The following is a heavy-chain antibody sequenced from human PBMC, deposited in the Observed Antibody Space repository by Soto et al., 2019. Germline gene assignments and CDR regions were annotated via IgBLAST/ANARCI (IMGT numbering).Heavy chain of an antibody. CDR3: ARDFSLWFCDFSRGGVFDY. J-gene: IGHJ4*02. CDR1: GYSISSGYY. D-gene: IGHD3-10*01. V-gene: IGHV4-38-2*01. CDR2: IYHSGST. Sequence: SETLSLTCAVSGYSISSGYYWGWIRQPPGKGLEWIGSIYHSGSTYYNPSLKSRVTISVDTSKNQLSLKLSSVTAADTAVYYCARDFSLWFCDFSRGGVFDYWGQGTLVTVSS.